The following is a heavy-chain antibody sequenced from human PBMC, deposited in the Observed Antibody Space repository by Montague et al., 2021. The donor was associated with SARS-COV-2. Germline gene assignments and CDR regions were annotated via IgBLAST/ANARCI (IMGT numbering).Heavy chain of an antibody. CDR3: ARIPVGSKYYFDF. CDR1: GDSVSSNIAT. D-gene: IGHD2-2*01. J-gene: IGHJ4*02. Sequence: AISGDSVSSNIATWNWIRQSPSRGLEWLGRTCYRSKWYNDYAESLKSRITIDPDTSKHQFSLHLNSVTPEDTAVYYCARIPVGSKYYFDFWGQGTLVTVSS. V-gene: IGHV6-1*01. CDR2: TCYRSKWYN.